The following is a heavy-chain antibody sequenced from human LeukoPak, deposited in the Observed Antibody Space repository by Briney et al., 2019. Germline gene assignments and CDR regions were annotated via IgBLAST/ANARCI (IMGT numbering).Heavy chain of an antibody. CDR2: INPNSGGT. CDR3: ARDREFRIAVADSYYYMDV. J-gene: IGHJ6*03. CDR1: GYTFTGYY. V-gene: IGHV1-2*02. D-gene: IGHD6-19*01. Sequence: ASVKVSCKASGYTFTGYYMHWVRQAPGQGLEWMGWINPNSGGTNYAQKFQGRVTMTRDTSISTAYMELSSLRSEDTAVYYCARDREFRIAVADSYYYMDVWGKGTTVTISS.